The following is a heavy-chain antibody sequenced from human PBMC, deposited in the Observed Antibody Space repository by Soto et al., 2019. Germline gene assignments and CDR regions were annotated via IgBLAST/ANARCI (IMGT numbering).Heavy chain of an antibody. CDR2: INHSGST. D-gene: IGHD3-3*01. CDR3: ARGGYDFWSGWFDP. V-gene: IGHV4-34*01. J-gene: IGHJ5*02. Sequence: PSETLSLTCAVYGGSFSGNYWSWIRQSPGKGLEWIGEINHSGSTNFNPSLKSRVTLSADTSKNQFYLNLTSVTAADTAVYYCARGGYDFWSGWFDPWGQGTLVTVS. CDR1: GGSFSGNY.